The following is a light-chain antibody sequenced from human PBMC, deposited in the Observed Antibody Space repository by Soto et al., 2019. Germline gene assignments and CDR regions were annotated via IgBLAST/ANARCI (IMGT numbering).Light chain of an antibody. CDR3: CSFTSITTYV. CDR1: SSDVGAYNY. J-gene: IGLJ1*01. Sequence: QSVLAQPASVSGSLGQSITISCTGTSSDVGAYNYVSWYQQQPGKAPKLMISEVSNRPSGVSNRFSGPKSGNTASLIISGLQAEDEADYYCCSFTSITTYVFGTGTKVTV. CDR2: EVS. V-gene: IGLV2-14*01.